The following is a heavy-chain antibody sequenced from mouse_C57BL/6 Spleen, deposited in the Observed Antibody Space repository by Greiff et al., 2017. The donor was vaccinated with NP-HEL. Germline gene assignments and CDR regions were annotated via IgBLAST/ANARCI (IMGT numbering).Heavy chain of an antibody. J-gene: IGHJ2*01. Sequence: QVQLQQPGAELVMPGASVKLSCKASGYTFTCYWMHWVKQRPGQGLEWIGEIDPSDSYTNYNQKFKGKSTLTVDKSSSTAYMQLSSLTSEDSAVYYCARSRGYVDYWGQGTTLTVSS. CDR1: GYTFTCYW. CDR3: ARSRGYVDY. V-gene: IGHV1-69*01. D-gene: IGHD3-1*01. CDR2: IDPSDSYT.